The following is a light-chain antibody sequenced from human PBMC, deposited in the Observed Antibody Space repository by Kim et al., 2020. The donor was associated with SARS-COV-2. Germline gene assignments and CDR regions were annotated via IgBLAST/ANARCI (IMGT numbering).Light chain of an antibody. Sequence: SSELTQDPAVSVALGQTVKITCQGDSLRSSYPSWFLQKPGQAPVLVIHGNYSRPSEIPDRLSGSSSANTASLTITGPQPEDEADYYCKSRDNSSNHVVFG. CDR2: GNY. J-gene: IGLJ3*02. V-gene: IGLV3-19*01. CDR3: KSRDNSSNHVV. CDR1: SLRSSY.